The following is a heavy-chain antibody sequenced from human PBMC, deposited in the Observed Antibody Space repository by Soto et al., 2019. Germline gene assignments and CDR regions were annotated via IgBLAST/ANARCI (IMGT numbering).Heavy chain of an antibody. CDR3: ARLIGNSWLDS. CDR1: GDSVSTNSAT. V-gene: IGHV6-1*01. CDR2: TYYRSTWSY. J-gene: IGHJ5*01. D-gene: IGHD2-8*01. Sequence: QVQLQQSGPGLVKPSQTLSLTCAISGDSVSTNSATWDWIRQSPSRGLEWLGRTYYRSTWSYDYAGSVQDRITTNPDTSNNQLSLHLNSVTPDDAAVYYGARLIGNSWLDSWGQGTLVTVSS.